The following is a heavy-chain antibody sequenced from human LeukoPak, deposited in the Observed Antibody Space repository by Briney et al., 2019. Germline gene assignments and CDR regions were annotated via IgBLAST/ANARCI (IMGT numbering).Heavy chain of an antibody. Sequence: ASVKVSRKASGYTFTSYGISWVRQAPGQGLEWMGWISAYNGNTSYAQKLQGRVTMTTDTSTSTAYMELRSLRSDDTAVYYCARDPTPRTYSRGPYYYYYGMDVWGKGTTVTVSS. CDR2: ISAYNGNT. D-gene: IGHD6-13*01. CDR1: GYTFTSYG. CDR3: ARDPTPRTYSRGPYYYYYGMDV. J-gene: IGHJ6*04. V-gene: IGHV1-18*04.